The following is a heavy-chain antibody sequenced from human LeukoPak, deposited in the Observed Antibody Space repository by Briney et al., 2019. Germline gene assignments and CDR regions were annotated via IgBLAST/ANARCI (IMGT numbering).Heavy chain of an antibody. D-gene: IGHD2-21*02. Sequence: SVKVSCKASGITFRSSAVQWVRQARGQGLEWIGWIVVGSGNTNYAQKFQERVTITRDMSTSTVFMELSSLRSEDTAVYYCSPYCGGDCHSSDWGQGTLVTVSS. CDR2: IVVGSGNT. J-gene: IGHJ4*02. CDR1: GITFRSSA. V-gene: IGHV1-58*01. CDR3: SPYCGGDCHSSD.